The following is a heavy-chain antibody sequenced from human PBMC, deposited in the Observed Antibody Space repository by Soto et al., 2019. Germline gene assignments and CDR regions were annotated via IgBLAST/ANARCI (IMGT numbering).Heavy chain of an antibody. Sequence: PSETLSLTCAVYGGSFSGYYWSWIRQPPGKGLEWIGEINHSGSTNYNPSLKSRVTISVDTSKNQFSLKLSSVTAAGTAVYYCARLYCSSTSCGKDFDYWGQGTLVTVSS. CDR1: GGSFSGYY. CDR2: INHSGST. V-gene: IGHV4-34*01. J-gene: IGHJ4*02. CDR3: ARLYCSSTSCGKDFDY. D-gene: IGHD2-2*01.